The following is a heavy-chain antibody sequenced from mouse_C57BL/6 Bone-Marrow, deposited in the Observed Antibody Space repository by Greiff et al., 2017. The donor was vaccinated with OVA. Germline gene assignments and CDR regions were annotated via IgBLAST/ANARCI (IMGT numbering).Heavy chain of an antibody. D-gene: IGHD2-4*01. CDR1: GYTFTSYW. V-gene: IGHV1-50*01. CDR2: LDPSDSYT. J-gene: IGHJ4*01. CDR3: AREDYPYAMDY. Sequence: QVQLQQPGAELVKPGASVKLSCKASGYTFTSYWMQWVKQRPGQGLEWIGELDPSDSYTNYNQKFKGKATLSVDTSSSTAYMQLRSLTSEDSAVYYCAREDYPYAMDYWGQGTSVTVSS.